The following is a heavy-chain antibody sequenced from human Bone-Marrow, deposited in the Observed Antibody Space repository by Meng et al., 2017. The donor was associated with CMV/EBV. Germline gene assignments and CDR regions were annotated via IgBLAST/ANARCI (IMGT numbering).Heavy chain of an antibody. D-gene: IGHD5-24*01. CDR3: ARDRDGYNGQDF. CDR2: INHSGST. V-gene: IGHV4-34*01. Sequence: SETLSLTCAVYGGSFSGYYWRWIRQPPGKGLEWVGEINHSGSTNYNPSLKSRVTISVDTSKNQFSLKLSSVTAADTAVYFCARDRDGYNGQDFWGRGTLVTGSS. CDR1: GGSFSGYY. J-gene: IGHJ4*02.